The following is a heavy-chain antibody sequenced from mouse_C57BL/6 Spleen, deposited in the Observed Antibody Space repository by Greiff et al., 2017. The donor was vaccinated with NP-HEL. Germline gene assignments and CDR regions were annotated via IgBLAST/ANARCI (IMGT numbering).Heavy chain of an antibody. Sequence: VQLQQSGAELVKPGASVKISCKASGYAFSSYWMNWVKQRPGKGLEWIGQIYPGDGDTNYNGKFKGKATLTADKSSSTAYMQLSSLTSEDSAVYFWARAESTTAGDFDYLGQGTTLTVSS. J-gene: IGHJ2*01. CDR1: GYAFSSYW. CDR2: IYPGDGDT. D-gene: IGHD1-2*01. CDR3: ARAESTTAGDFDY. V-gene: IGHV1-80*01.